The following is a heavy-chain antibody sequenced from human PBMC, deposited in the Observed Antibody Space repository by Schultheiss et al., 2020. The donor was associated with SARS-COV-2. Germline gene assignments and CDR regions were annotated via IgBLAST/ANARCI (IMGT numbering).Heavy chain of an antibody. CDR2: IYTSGST. J-gene: IGHJ5*02. V-gene: IGHV4-4*08. CDR1: GGSISSYY. Sequence: SETLSLTCTVSGGSISSYYWSWIRQPPGKGLEWIGYIYTSGSTNYNPSLKSRVTMSVDTSKNQFSLKLSSVTAADTAVYYCARGRRAISKLAPNWFNPWGQGTLVTVSS. D-gene: IGHD3-3*01. CDR3: ARGRRAISKLAPNWFNP.